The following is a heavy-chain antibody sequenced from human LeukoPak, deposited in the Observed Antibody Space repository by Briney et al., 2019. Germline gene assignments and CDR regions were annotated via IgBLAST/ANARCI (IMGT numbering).Heavy chain of an antibody. Sequence: SETLSLTCAVYGGSFGGYYWTWIRQTPGKGQEWIGEINHSGSTNYNPSLKRRVFMSVDTAKNQFSLKLNSVSAADTAVYYCARGGYFDSSGYPNPLDYWGQGTLVTVST. CDR2: INHSGST. D-gene: IGHD3-22*01. CDR1: GGSFGGYY. V-gene: IGHV4-34*01. J-gene: IGHJ4*02. CDR3: ARGGYFDSSGYPNPLDY.